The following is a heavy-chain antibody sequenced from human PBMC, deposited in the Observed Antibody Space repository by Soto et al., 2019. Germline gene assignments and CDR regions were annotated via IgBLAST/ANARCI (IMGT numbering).Heavy chain of an antibody. V-gene: IGHV1-69*05. CDR1: GGIFSSYA. CDR3: ARDPPYCTSTGCYFVYYYGMDV. Sequence: AASVKVSCKAYGGIFSSYAFSWVRQAPGEGLEWMGGIIPISDTTNYAQRFQDRVTITTDKSTSTAYMELNSLRSEDTAIYYCARDPPYCTSTGCYFVYYYGMDVWGQGTTVTVSS. J-gene: IGHJ6*02. CDR2: IIPISDTT. D-gene: IGHD2-2*01.